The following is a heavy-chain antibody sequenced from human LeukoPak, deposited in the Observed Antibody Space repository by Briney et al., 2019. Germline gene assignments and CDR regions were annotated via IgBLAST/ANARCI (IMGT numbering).Heavy chain of an antibody. V-gene: IGHV4-31*03. D-gene: IGHD2-2*03. CDR1: GGSISSGGYS. Sequence: SETLSLTCTVSGGSISSGGYSWSWIRQHPGKGLEWIGYIYYSGSTYYNPSLKSRVTISVDTSKNQFSLKLSSVTAADTAVYYCARVDADAFDIWGQGTMVTVSS. CDR3: ARVDADAFDI. CDR2: IYYSGST. J-gene: IGHJ3*02.